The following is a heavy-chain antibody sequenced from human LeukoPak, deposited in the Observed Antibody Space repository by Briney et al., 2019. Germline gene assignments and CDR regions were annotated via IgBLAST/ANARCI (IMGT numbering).Heavy chain of an antibody. D-gene: IGHD3-9*01. Sequence: GASVKVSCKASGYTFTSYAMHWVRQAPGQRLEWMGWINAGNGNAKYSQKFQGRVTIARDTSASTAYMELSSLRSEDTAVYYCAREYYDILTREHWFDPWGQGTLVTVSS. CDR3: AREYYDILTREHWFDP. V-gene: IGHV1-3*01. J-gene: IGHJ5*02. CDR2: INAGNGNA. CDR1: GYTFTSYA.